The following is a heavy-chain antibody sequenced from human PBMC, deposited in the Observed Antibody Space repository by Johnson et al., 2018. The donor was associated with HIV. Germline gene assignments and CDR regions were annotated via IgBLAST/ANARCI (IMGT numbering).Heavy chain of an antibody. J-gene: IGHJ3*02. CDR2: ISSSGGTI. D-gene: IGHD3-22*01. CDR1: RFTFSDYY. CDR3: ARDRGYWEAFDI. Sequence: QVQLVESGGGLVKPGGSLRLSCAASRFTFSDYYMSWIRQTPGKGLEWVSYISSSGGTIYYADSVKGRFSISRDNAKNSLYLQMNSLRAEDTAVYYCARDRGYWEAFDIWGQGTMVTVSS. V-gene: IGHV3-11*04.